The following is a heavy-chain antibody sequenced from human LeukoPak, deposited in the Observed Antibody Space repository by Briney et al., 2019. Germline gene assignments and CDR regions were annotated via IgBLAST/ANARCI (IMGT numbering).Heavy chain of an antibody. V-gene: IGHV4-59*01. D-gene: IGHD3-10*01. J-gene: IGHJ6*03. CDR2: ILYSGYT. CDR3: AREPMVRGVYPVLYMDV. CDR1: GGSIRSYY. Sequence: SETLSLTCTVSGGSIRSYYWSWIRQPPGKGLEWIGDILYSGYTNYNPSLKSRVSISVDTSKNQFSLRLSSVTAADTAVYYCAREPMVRGVYPVLYMDVWGKGTTITVSS.